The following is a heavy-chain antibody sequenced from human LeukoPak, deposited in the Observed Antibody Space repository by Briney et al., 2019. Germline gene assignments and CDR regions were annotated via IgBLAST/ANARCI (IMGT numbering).Heavy chain of an antibody. CDR3: ASGYCSSTSCYGVY. CDR1: GFTFDDYG. J-gene: IGHJ4*02. CDR2: IEWNGGST. Sequence: GGSLRLSCAASGFTFDDYGMNWVRQGPGKGLEWVSGIEWNGGSTGYADFVKGRFTITRDNAKNSLYLEMNSLRAGDTALYYCASGYCSSTSCYGVYWGQGTLVTVSS. D-gene: IGHD2-2*01. V-gene: IGHV3-20*04.